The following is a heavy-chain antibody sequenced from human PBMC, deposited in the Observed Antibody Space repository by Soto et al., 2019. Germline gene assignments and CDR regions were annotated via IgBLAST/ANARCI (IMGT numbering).Heavy chain of an antibody. D-gene: IGHD5-12*01. CDR2: ISGSGGST. CDR3: AKRSGYDWGPFDY. Sequence: GGSMRLSSAASGFTFSSYAMSWVRQAPGKGLEWVSAISGSGGSTYYADSVKGRFTISRDNSKNTLYLQMNSLRAEDTAVYYCAKRSGYDWGPFDYWGQGTLVTVS. J-gene: IGHJ4*02. V-gene: IGHV3-23*01. CDR1: GFTFSSYA.